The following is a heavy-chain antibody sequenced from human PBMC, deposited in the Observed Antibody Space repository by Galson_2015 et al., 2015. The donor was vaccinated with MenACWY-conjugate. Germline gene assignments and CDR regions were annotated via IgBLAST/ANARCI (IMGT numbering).Heavy chain of an antibody. J-gene: IGHJ5*02. Sequence: QSGAEVKKPGESLRISCKGSGYSFAYYWINWVRQMPGKGLEWMGRIDPSNSNTNYNPSFQGHVTISADKSINTAYLQWGSLKASDTAMYYCATMGAATPWGHWYDPWGQGTLVTVSS. CDR2: IDPSNSNT. CDR1: GYSFAYYW. V-gene: IGHV5-10-1*01. CDR3: ATMGAATPWGHWYDP. D-gene: IGHD3-16*01.